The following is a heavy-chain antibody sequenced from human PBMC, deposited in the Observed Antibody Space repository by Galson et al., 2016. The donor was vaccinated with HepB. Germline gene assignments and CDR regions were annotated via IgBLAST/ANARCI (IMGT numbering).Heavy chain of an antibody. CDR3: AKDRGPDFRGGLFRYSDL. Sequence: SLRLSCAASGFSFSSYAMTWVRQGPGKGLEWVSAISGSGGSTDYGDFVKGRFTISRDNSKNILYLQMGSLRAEDTAEYYCAKDRGPDFRGGLFRYSDLWGRGTLVIVSS. V-gene: IGHV3-23*01. CDR2: ISGSGGST. J-gene: IGHJ2*01. CDR1: GFSFSSYA. D-gene: IGHD3-16*01.